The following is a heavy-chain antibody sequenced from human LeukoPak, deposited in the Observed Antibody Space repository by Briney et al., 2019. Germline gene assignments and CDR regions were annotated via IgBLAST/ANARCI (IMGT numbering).Heavy chain of an antibody. Sequence: GGFLRLSCAASGFTFSSYAMSWVRQAPGKGLEWVSAISGSGSSTYYADSVKGRFTISRDNSKDTVSLQMNSLRADDTAVYYCARAEYGNWFDPWGQGTLVTVSS. D-gene: IGHD2-2*01. CDR3: ARAEYGNWFDP. V-gene: IGHV3-23*01. CDR1: GFTFSSYA. J-gene: IGHJ5*02. CDR2: ISGSGSST.